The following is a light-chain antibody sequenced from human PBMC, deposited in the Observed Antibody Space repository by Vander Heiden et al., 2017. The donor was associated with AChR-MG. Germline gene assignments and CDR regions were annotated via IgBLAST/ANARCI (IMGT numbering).Light chain of an antibody. CDR3: QQDNSHCT. CDR1: QSISSW. Sequence: DIQMTQSPSTLSASVGDRVTITCRASQSISSWLAWYQQKPGKAPKVLIYKASNLESGVPSRFSGSGSGTEFTLTISSLQPEDFATYFCQQDNSHCTFGQGTKLEIK. V-gene: IGKV1-5*03. J-gene: IGKJ2*02. CDR2: KAS.